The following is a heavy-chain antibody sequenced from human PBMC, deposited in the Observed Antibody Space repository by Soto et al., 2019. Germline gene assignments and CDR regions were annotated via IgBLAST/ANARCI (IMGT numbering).Heavy chain of an antibody. J-gene: IGHJ5*02. D-gene: IGHD3-16*01. CDR3: ASRAGDFFDSDMFHP. CDR1: GFTFSSYA. CDR2: ISYDGSNK. Sequence: GSLRLSCAASGFTFSSYAMHWVRQAPGKGLEWVAVISYDGSNKYYADSVKGRFTISRDNSKNTLYLQMNSLRAEDTAVYYCASRAGDFFDSDMFHPWGQGTLVTVSS. V-gene: IGHV3-30-3*01.